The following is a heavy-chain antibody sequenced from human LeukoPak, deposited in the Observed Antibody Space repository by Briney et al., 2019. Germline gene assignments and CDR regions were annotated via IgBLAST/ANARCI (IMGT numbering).Heavy chain of an antibody. CDR1: GFTFSSYS. Sequence: GGSLRLSCAASGFTFSSYSMNWVRQAPGKGLEWVSSISSSSGYIYYADSVKGRFTISRDNAKNSLYLQMNSLRAEDTAVYYCARARGGGKYFPDAFDIWGQGTMVTVSS. D-gene: IGHD3-16*01. J-gene: IGHJ3*02. CDR3: ARARGGGKYFPDAFDI. CDR2: ISSSSGYI. V-gene: IGHV3-21*01.